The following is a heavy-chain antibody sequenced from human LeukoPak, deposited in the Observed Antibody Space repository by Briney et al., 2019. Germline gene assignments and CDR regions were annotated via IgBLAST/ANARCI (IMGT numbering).Heavy chain of an antibody. D-gene: IGHD6-19*01. CDR3: AKDLSRRVGIAVAGYYYYGMDV. Sequence: GGSLRLSCAASGFTFSSYGMHWVRQAPGKGLEWVAVISYDGSNKYYADSVKGRFTISRDNSKNTLYLQMNSLRAEDTAVYYCAKDLSRRVGIAVAGYYYYGMDVWGQGTTVTVSS. CDR1: GFTFSSYG. CDR2: ISYDGSNK. J-gene: IGHJ6*02. V-gene: IGHV3-30*18.